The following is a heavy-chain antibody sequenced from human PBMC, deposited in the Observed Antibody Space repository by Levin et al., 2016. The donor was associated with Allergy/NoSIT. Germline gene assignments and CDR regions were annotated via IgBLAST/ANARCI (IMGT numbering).Heavy chain of an antibody. CDR3: ARHGDSDFRLGFHGMDV. Sequence: WIRQPPGKAWSGWGVIFPGDSDTRYSPSFQGQVTISADKSISTAYLQLNSQKASDTAMYYCARHGDSDFRLGFHGMDVWGQGTAVTVSS. V-gene: IGHV5-51*01. CDR2: IFPGDSDT. D-gene: IGHD4-11*01. J-gene: IGHJ6*02.